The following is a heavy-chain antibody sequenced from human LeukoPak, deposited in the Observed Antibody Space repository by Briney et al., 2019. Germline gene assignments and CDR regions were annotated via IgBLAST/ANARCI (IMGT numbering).Heavy chain of an antibody. V-gene: IGHV4-39*01. CDR3: ARHPGAAAHFDY. Sequence: PSETLSLTCTVSGGSISSSTYYLGWIRQPPGKGLEWIGSIYYSGSTYYNPSLKSRVTMSVDTSKNQFSLKLSSVTAADTAVYYCARHPGAAAHFDYWGQGTLVTVSS. J-gene: IGHJ4*02. CDR2: IYYSGST. CDR1: GGSISSSTYY. D-gene: IGHD6-25*01.